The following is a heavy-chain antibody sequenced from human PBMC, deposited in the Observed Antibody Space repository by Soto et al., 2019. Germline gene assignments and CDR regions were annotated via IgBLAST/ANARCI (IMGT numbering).Heavy chain of an antibody. Sequence: EVQLVQSGAEVRRPGESLKISCQASGYPFSTYWIGWVRQVPGKGLEWLGIIYPDDSDTRYSPSFQGQVTMSVDKSITTAYLQWSSLRVSATALYYCARRGAVVIGATHSPYEGFEMWGQGALVTVSS. CDR3: ARRGAVVIGATHSPYEGFEM. D-gene: IGHD2-21*01. J-gene: IGHJ3*02. V-gene: IGHV5-51*03. CDR1: GYPFSTYW. CDR2: IYPDDSDT.